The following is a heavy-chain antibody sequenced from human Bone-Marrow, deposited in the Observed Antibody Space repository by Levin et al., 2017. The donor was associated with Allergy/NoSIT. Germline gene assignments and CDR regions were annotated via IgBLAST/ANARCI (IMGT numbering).Heavy chain of an antibody. J-gene: IGHJ6*02. Sequence: GESLKISCVGSGFIFSDFYMTWIRQAPGKGLEWVSFIGRSGSPANYADSVKGRFTISRDNAKNSLYLHLNNLRAEDTAVYYCARVDYYGSGAYAPLYNYAMDVWGQGTTVTVSS. CDR3: ARVDYYGSGAYAPLYNYAMDV. D-gene: IGHD3-10*01. CDR2: IGRSGSPA. CDR1: GFIFSDFY. V-gene: IGHV3-11*01.